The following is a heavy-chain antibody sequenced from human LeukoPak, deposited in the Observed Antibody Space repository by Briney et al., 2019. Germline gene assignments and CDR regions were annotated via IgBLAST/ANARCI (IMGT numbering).Heavy chain of an antibody. CDR1: GFTVSSNY. D-gene: IGHD5-24*01. V-gene: IGHV3-53*01. CDR3: ARARRWLHPFDY. CDR2: IYSGGST. Sequence: GGSLRLSCAASGFTVSSNYMSWVRQAPGKGLEWVSVIYSGGSTYYADSVKGRFTISRDNSKNTLYPQMNSLRAEDTAVYYCARARRWLHPFDYWGQGTLVTVSS. J-gene: IGHJ4*02.